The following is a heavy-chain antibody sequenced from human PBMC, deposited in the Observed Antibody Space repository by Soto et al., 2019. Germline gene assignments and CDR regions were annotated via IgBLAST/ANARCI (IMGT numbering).Heavy chain of an antibody. CDR2: IPPNSGDT. V-gene: IGHV1-2*02. CDR3: ARGSAVGGNWFDS. Sequence: GASVKVSCKASGYTFTAYYIHWVRQAPGQGLARMGWIPPNSGDTGYTQKFQGRVTMTRDTSISTAYMELSSLRSDDPPMYYCARGSAVGGNWFDSWGQGTLVTVSS. D-gene: IGHD6-19*01. J-gene: IGHJ5*01. CDR1: GYTFTAYY.